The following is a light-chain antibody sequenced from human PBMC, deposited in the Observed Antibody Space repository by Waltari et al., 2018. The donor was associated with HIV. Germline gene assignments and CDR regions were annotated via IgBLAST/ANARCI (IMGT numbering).Light chain of an antibody. CDR2: AAS. J-gene: IGKJ1*01. CDR1: QGIRNG. CDR3: LQHNSYPRT. Sequence: DIQMTQSPSSLSAPEGDRVTITCRASQGIRNGLGWYQQKPGKAPKRLIYAASSLQSGVPSRFSGSGSGTEFTLTISSLQPEDFATYYCLQHNSYPRTFGQGTKVEIK. V-gene: IGKV1-17*01.